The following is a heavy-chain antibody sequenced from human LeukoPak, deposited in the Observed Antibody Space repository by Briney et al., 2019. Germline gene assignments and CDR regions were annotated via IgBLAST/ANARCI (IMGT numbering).Heavy chain of an antibody. V-gene: IGHV1-18*01. CDR1: GYTFTIYG. CDR2: ISTYNGYT. D-gene: IGHD3-10*01. CDR3: ARDRPFTINAFDI. Sequence: GASVKVSCKASGYTFTIYGISWVRQAPGQGLEWMGWISTYNGYTNYAQKLQGRVSMTTDPSTNTTYMELRSLRSDDTAVYYCARDRPFTINAFDIWGQGTMVTVSS. J-gene: IGHJ3*02.